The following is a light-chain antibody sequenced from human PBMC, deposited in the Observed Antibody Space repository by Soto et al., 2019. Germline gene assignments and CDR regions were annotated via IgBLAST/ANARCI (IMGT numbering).Light chain of an antibody. J-gene: IGKJ1*01. Sequence: EIVMTQSPATLSVSPGERATLSFMASQIISSNLAWYQQKPGQAPRLLIYGASSRATGIPARFSGSGSGTDFTLTISSLQAEDVAVYYCQQYYSTPRTFGQGTKVDIK. CDR3: QQYYSTPRT. CDR1: QIISSN. CDR2: GAS. V-gene: IGKV3-15*01.